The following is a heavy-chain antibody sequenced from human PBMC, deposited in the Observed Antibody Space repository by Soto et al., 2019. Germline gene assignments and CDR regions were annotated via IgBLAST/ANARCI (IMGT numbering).Heavy chain of an antibody. J-gene: IGHJ4*02. D-gene: IGHD6-19*01. CDR1: GFTFSSYA. CDR3: AKDAVAGDGVWLAHD. V-gene: IGHV3-23*01. CDR2: LWGNSGGI. Sequence: PGGSLRLSCAASGFTFSSYAIIWIRQVPGRGLEWVSGLWGNSGGIHYADSVKGRFSISRDNSANSVYLQMNNLRVEDTAVYYCAKDAVAGDGVWLAHDWGQGTVVTVSS.